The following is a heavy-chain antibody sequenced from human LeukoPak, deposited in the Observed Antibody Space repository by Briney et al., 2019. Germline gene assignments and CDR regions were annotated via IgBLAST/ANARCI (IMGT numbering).Heavy chain of an antibody. CDR1: GFTFSSYS. J-gene: IGHJ4*02. Sequence: GGSLRLSCAVSGFTFSSYSMNWVRQAPGKGLEWVSSISSSSSYIYYADSVKGRFTISRDNAKNSLYLQMNSLRAEDTAVYYCARGHSGYSSSRSNYWGQGTLVTVSS. D-gene: IGHD6-13*01. CDR2: ISSSSSYI. V-gene: IGHV3-21*01. CDR3: ARGHSGYSSSRSNY.